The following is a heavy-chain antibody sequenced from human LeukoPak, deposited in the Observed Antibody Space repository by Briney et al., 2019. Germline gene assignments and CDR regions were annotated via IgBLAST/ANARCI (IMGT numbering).Heavy chain of an antibody. V-gene: IGHV4-4*09. D-gene: IGHD2-2*01. Sequence: SETLSLTCTVSGSISGYYWSWIRQPPGKGLEWIGYIYTSGSTNYNPSLESRVTISVDTSKNQFSLDLSSVTAADTAVYYCARQKCTSTSCLTKNAFDIWGQGTLVTVSS. CDR2: IYTSGST. J-gene: IGHJ4*02. CDR3: ARQKCTSTSCLTKNAFDI. CDR1: GSISGYY.